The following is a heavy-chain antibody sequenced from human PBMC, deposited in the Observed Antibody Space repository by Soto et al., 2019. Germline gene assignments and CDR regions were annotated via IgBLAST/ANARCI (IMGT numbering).Heavy chain of an antibody. CDR2: INKDGNTT. D-gene: IGHD3-16*01. J-gene: IGHJ6*02. CDR1: GFTFISHW. V-gene: IGHV3-7*01. Sequence: LRLSCAASGFTFISHWMSWVRQAPGKGLEWVSNINKDGNTTYYVDSVKGRFTISRDNAKNTLHLQMNSLGAEDTAVYYCASNYAYAEGYYFYGIDVWGQGTTVTVSS. CDR3: ASNYAYAEGYYFYGIDV.